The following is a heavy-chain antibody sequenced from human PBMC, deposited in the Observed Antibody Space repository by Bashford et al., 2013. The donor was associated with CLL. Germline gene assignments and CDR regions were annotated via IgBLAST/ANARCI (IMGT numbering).Heavy chain of an antibody. V-gene: IGHV1-3*04. CDR1: GYSLTTAA. CDR3: ARDCGRKCVRASHYYFDL. Sequence: ASVKVSCTASGYSLTTAAIHWVRQAPGQGLEWMAWINTGNGATIYSQTFRGRVTVTRDTSANTAYMDLTSLRSDDTAVYYCARDCGRKCVRASHYYFDLWGRGTLVTVSS. J-gene: IGHJ2*01. CDR2: INTGNGAT. D-gene: IGHD2-21*01.